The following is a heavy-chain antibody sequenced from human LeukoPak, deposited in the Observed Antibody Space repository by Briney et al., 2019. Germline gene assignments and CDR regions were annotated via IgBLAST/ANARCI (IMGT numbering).Heavy chain of an antibody. CDR1: GFTFSNAW. Sequence: GGSLRLSCAASGFTFSNAWMSWIRQAPGKGLEWVGRIKSKTDGGTTDYAAPVKGRFTISRDDSKNTLYLQMNSLKTEDTAVYYCTTDGDIVVVPAAPYYYYMDVWGKGTTVTVSS. V-gene: IGHV3-15*01. CDR3: TTDGDIVVVPAAPYYYYMDV. CDR2: IKSKTDGGTT. J-gene: IGHJ6*03. D-gene: IGHD2-2*01.